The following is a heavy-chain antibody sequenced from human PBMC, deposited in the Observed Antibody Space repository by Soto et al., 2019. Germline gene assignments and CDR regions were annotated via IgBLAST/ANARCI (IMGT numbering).Heavy chain of an antibody. CDR1: GGSISSYY. CDR3: ARLDFGVVQPLFDY. V-gene: IGHV4-59*08. D-gene: IGHD3-3*01. CDR2: IYYSGST. Sequence: QVQLQESGPGLVKPSETLSLTCTVSGGSISSYYWSWIRQPPGKGLEWIGYIYYSGSTNYNPSLKSRVTISVDTSKNQFSLKLSSVTAADTAVYYCARLDFGVVQPLFDYWGQGTLVTVSS. J-gene: IGHJ4*02.